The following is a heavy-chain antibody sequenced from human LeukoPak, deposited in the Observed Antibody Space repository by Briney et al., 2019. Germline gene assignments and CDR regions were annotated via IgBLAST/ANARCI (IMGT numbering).Heavy chain of an antibody. V-gene: IGHV3-74*01. J-gene: IGHJ4*02. CDR1: GFTFSSYW. CDR3: ATSSYGGNFGLFDY. CDR2: INYEGSTT. Sequence: PGGSLRLSCAASGFTFSSYWMHWVRQAPGKGLVWVSRINYEGSTTSYADSVKGRFTISRDNAKNTLYLQMNSLRAEDTSVYYCATSSYGGNFGLFDYWGQGILVTVSS. D-gene: IGHD4-23*01.